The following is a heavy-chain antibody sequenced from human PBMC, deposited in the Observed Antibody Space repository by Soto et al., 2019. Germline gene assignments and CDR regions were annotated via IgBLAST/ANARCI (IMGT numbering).Heavy chain of an antibody. V-gene: IGHV1-69*02. J-gene: IGHJ4*02. CDR2: IIPILNLA. Sequence: QVQLVQSGAEVKKPGSSVKVSCKTSGGTFNTYPFSWVRQAPGQGLEWMGTIIPILNLATYAQEFQGRVIITADKCASTTVMELSSLESEDPAFYYCARVQRGVVVAAGGLPSPLDSWGQGTLVTVS. CDR3: ARVQRGVVVAAGGLPSPLDS. CDR1: GGTFNTYP. D-gene: IGHD2-2*01.